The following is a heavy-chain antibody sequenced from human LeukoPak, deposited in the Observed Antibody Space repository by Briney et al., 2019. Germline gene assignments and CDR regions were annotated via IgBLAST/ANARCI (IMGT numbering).Heavy chain of an antibody. CDR1: GFTFSSYA. J-gene: IGHJ6*03. Sequence: GGSLRLSCAASGFTFSSYAMSWVRQAPGKGLEWVSAISGSGGSTYYADSVKGRFTISRDNSKNTLYLQMNSLRAEDTAVYYCARAGMSPYYYYYMDVWGKGTTVTISS. CDR3: ARAGMSPYYYYYMDV. V-gene: IGHV3-23*01. CDR2: ISGSGGST.